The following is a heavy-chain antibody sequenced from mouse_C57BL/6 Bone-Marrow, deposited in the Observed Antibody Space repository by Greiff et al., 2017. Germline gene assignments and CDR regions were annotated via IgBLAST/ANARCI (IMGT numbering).Heavy chain of an antibody. V-gene: IGHV14-2*01. Sequence: VQLQQSGAELVKPGASVKLSCTASGFNINDYYMHWVKQRTEQGLEWIGRIDPEDGETKYAPKFQGKATITADTSSNTAYLQLSSLTSEDTAVYYCALTTVVATKYFDVWGTGTTVTVSS. CDR3: ALTTVVATKYFDV. D-gene: IGHD1-1*01. J-gene: IGHJ1*03. CDR1: GFNINDYY. CDR2: IDPEDGET.